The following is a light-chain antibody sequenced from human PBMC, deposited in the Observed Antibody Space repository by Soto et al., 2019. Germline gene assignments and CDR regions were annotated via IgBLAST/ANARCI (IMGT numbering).Light chain of an antibody. CDR2: GAY. V-gene: IGKV3-15*01. CDR1: QSVGNN. J-gene: IGKJ1*01. Sequence: EIVITPSPAPLAVSPRKRPPLSLRASQSVGNNLAWYQQTPGQAPRLLSYGAYTRATGIPARFSGSGSGTDFTLTISSLQSEDFAVYYCQHYNYWPPKTFAQGTKVDI. CDR3: QHYNYWPPKT.